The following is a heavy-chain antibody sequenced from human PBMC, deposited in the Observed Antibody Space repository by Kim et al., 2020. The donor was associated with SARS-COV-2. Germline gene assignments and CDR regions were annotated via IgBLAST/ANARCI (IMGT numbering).Heavy chain of an antibody. V-gene: IGHV4-34*01. CDR3: ARRRGILRHFDY. D-gene: IGHD6-13*01. CDR1: GGSFSGYY. J-gene: IGHJ4*02. CDR2: INHSGST. Sequence: SETLSLTCAVYGGSFSGYYWSWIRQPPGKGLEWIGEINHSGSTNYNPSLKSRVTISVDTSKNQFSLKLSSVTAADTAVYYCARRRGILRHFDYWGQGTLVTVSS.